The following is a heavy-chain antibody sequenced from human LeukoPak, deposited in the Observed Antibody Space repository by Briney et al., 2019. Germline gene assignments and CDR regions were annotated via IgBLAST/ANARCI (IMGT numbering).Heavy chain of an antibody. J-gene: IGHJ4*02. Sequence: GGSLRLSCVASGCIFSDHPFHCVRESLDRGLEWVALIGSDGTKKYYADSVQGRFTVSRENSKNTLFLQMNTLRADDTAVYFCARQMASTRLFDSWGQGTLVTVSS. CDR2: IGSDGTKK. CDR1: GCIFSDHP. D-gene: IGHD5/OR15-5a*01. CDR3: ARQMASTRLFDS. V-gene: IGHV3-30*04.